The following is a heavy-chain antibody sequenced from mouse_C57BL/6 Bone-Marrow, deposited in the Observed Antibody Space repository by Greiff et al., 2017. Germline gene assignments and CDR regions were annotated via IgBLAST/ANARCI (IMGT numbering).Heavy chain of an antibody. Sequence: VQLKESGAELARPGASVKLSCKASGYTFTSYGISWVKQRTGQGLEWIGEIYPRSGNTYYNEKFKGKATLTADKSSSTAYMGLRSLTSEDSGVYFCAVLSAYWGQGTLVTVSA. V-gene: IGHV1-81*01. CDR1: GYTFTSYG. CDR3: AVLSAY. J-gene: IGHJ3*01. CDR2: IYPRSGNT.